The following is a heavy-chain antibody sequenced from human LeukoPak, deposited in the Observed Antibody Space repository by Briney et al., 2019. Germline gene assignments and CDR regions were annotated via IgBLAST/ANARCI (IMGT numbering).Heavy chain of an antibody. Sequence: GGSLRLSCVASGYPFSSYSMNWIRQAPGKGLEWVSYISVSGGVRSYADSVKGRFTISRDNSKNTLYVQVNSLGTEDTAAYYCAKGSYYDGSGSFYFDYWGQGTLVTVSS. CDR2: ISVSGGVR. V-gene: IGHV3-23*01. CDR3: AKGSYYDGSGSFYFDY. D-gene: IGHD3-22*01. J-gene: IGHJ4*02. CDR1: GYPFSSYS.